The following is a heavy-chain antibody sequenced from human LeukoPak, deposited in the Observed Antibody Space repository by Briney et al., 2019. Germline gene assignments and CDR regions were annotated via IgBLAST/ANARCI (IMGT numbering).Heavy chain of an antibody. V-gene: IGHV3-48*01. Sequence: GGSLRLSCAASGFTFSSYSMNWVRQAPGKGLEWVSYISSSSSTIYYADSVKGRFTISRDNAKNSLYLQMNSLRAEDTAVYYCARGSGSYSFNLLGFDPWGQGTLVTVSS. D-gene: IGHD1-26*01. J-gene: IGHJ5*02. CDR2: ISSSSSTI. CDR1: GFTFSSYS. CDR3: ARGSGSYSFNLLGFDP.